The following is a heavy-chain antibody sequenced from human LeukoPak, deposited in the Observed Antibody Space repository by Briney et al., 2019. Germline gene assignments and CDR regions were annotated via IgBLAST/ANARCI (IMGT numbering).Heavy chain of an antibody. CDR2: VNTDGSST. V-gene: IGHV3-74*01. CDR1: GFTLGSYW. CDR3: TRELGVGVIGDAFDI. D-gene: IGHD3-22*01. Sequence: GGSLRLSCAVSGFTLGSYWMHWVRQAPGQGLAWVSRVNTDGSSTTYAESVKGRFTISKDNAKNTLYLQMNGLRAEDTAVYYCTRELGVGVIGDAFDIWGQGTVVTVSS. J-gene: IGHJ3*02.